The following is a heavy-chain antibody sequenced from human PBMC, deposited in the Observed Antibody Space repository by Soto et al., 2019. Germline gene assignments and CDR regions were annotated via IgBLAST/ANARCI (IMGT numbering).Heavy chain of an antibody. CDR3: VRDGTKTLRDWFDP. J-gene: IGHJ5*02. CDR1: GASISGFY. Sequence: SETLSLTCTVSGASISGFYWSWIRKSAGKGLEWIGRIYATGTTDYNPSLKSQVMMSVDTSKKQFSLKLRSVTAADTAVYYCVRDGTKTLRDWFDPWGQVISVTVS. CDR2: IYATGTT. D-gene: IGHD1-1*01. V-gene: IGHV4-4*07.